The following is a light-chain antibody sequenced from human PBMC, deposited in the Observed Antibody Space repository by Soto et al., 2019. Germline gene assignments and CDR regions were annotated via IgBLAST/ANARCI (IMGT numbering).Light chain of an antibody. V-gene: IGKV3-20*01. Sequence: EIVLTQSPGTLSLSPGERATLSCRASQSVSSSYLAWYQQKPGQAPRLLIYGASSRATGIPDRFSGSGSGTDFTLTISRLEPEDCAVYYCQQYGSSPQTCGQGTKVDIK. CDR2: GAS. CDR3: QQYGSSPQT. J-gene: IGKJ1*01. CDR1: QSVSSSY.